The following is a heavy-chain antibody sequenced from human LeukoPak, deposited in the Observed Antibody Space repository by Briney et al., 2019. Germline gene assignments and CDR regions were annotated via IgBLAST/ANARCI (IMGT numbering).Heavy chain of an antibody. Sequence: GGSLRLSCAASGFTFSSYGMHWVRQAPGKGLEGVAVISYDGSNKYYADSVKGRFTISRDNSKNTLYLQMNSRRAEDTAVYYCATGATGAFDIWGQGTMVTVSS. CDR2: ISYDGSNK. CDR1: GFTFSSYG. V-gene: IGHV3-30*03. CDR3: ATGATGAFDI. J-gene: IGHJ3*02. D-gene: IGHD1-26*01.